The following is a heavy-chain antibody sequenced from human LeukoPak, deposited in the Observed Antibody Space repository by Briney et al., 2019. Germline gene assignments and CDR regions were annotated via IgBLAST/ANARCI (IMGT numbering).Heavy chain of an antibody. CDR3: AGHHPRNTVDF. CDR1: GESFSGYS. CDR2: INQRRNT. J-gene: IGHJ4*02. Sequence: PSETLSLTCVVYGESFSGYSWSWIRQPPGKGLEWIGEINQRRNTNYNPSLKSRVTISIDTSKNQFSLKLSSVTAADTAVYYCAGHHPRNTVDFWGQGTLVTVSS. V-gene: IGHV4-34*01. D-gene: IGHD2/OR15-2a*01.